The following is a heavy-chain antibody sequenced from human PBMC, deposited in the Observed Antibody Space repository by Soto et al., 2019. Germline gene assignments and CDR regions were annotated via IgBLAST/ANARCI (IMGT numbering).Heavy chain of an antibody. CDR2: IYSGGST. D-gene: IGHD6-13*01. J-gene: IGHJ4*02. Sequence: EVQLVESGGGLIQPGGSLRLSCAASGFTVSTNYMSWVRQAPGKGLEWVSVIYSGGSTYYADSVKGRFTISRDNSKNTLYLQMNSLRAEDTAVYYCARASIAAAGYYFDYWGKGALVTVSS. V-gene: IGHV3-53*01. CDR3: ARASIAAAGYYFDY. CDR1: GFTVSTNY.